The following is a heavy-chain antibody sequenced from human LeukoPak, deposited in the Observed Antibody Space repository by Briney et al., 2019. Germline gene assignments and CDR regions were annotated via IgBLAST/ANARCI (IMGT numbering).Heavy chain of an antibody. Sequence: ASVKVSCKASGHTFTSYAMHWVRQAPGQRLEWMGWINAGNGNTKYSQKFQGRVTMTRDTSTSTVYMELSSLRSEDTAVYYCARDGSSSGCGDYWGQGTLVTVSS. V-gene: IGHV1-3*01. D-gene: IGHD6-19*01. J-gene: IGHJ4*02. CDR2: INAGNGNT. CDR1: GHTFTSYA. CDR3: ARDGSSSGCGDY.